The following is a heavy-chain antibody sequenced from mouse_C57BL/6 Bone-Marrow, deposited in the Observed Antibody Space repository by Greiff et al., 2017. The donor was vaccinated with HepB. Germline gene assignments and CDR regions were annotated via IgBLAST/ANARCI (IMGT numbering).Heavy chain of an antibody. CDR1: GYTFTSYW. V-gene: IGHV1-55*01. D-gene: IGHD2-2*01. CDR2: IYPGSGST. CDR3: GWLRREGYFDV. J-gene: IGHJ1*03. Sequence: QVQLQQPGAELVKPGASVKMSCKASGYTFTSYWITWVKQRPGQGLEWIGDIYPGSGSTNYNEKFKSKATLTVDPSSSTAYMQLSSLTSEDSAVYYCGWLRREGYFDVWGTGTTVTVSS.